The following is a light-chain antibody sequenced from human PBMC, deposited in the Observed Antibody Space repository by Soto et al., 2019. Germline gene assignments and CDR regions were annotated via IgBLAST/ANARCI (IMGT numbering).Light chain of an antibody. V-gene: IGKV3-11*01. CDR2: DVS. CDR1: QSVTSA. J-gene: IGKJ4*01. Sequence: EIVLTQSPATLSLSPGDRATLSCRASQSVTSALAWFQQKPGQAPRLLIYDVSRRATGIPARFSDSGSGTDFTLTINSLEPEDFAVYYCQQRTTWPTFGGGTKVEIK. CDR3: QQRTTWPT.